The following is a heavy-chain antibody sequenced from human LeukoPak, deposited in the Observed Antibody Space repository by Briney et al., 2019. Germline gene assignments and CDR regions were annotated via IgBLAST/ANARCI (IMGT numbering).Heavy chain of an antibody. J-gene: IGHJ4*02. CDR3: ARAFQRLGELSLPNY. CDR1: GYTFTNYA. D-gene: IGHD3-16*02. V-gene: IGHV7-4-1*02. Sequence: ASVKVSCKASGYTFTNYAINWVRQAPGQGLEWMGWIHPSTGNPTYAQGFTGRFVFSLDTSVSTTYLRISSLKAEDTAVYYCARAFQRLGELSLPNYWGQGTLVTVSS. CDR2: IHPSTGNP.